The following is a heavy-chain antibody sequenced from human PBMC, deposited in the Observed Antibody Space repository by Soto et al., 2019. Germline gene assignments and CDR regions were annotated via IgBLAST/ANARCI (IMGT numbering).Heavy chain of an antibody. Sequence: QAQLVESGGGVVQPGRSLRLSCAASGFTFSLYGMHWVRQAPGKGLEWVAAIWDDGRRKVYADSVKDRLCISRDNSKNTLYLQFDSLGPEDTAVYYCANWQGSLNLHYWGQGTLVTVSS. CDR1: GFTFSLYG. CDR3: ANWQGSLNLHY. J-gene: IGHJ4*02. V-gene: IGHV3-33*06. CDR2: IWDDGRRK.